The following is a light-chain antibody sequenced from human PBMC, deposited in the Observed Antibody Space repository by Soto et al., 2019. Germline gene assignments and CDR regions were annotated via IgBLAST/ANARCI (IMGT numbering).Light chain of an antibody. V-gene: IGLV2-14*01. CDR2: EVN. CDR3: RSFTTFPSRV. Sequence: QSVLTQPASVSGSPGQSIAISCTGTNSDVGAYNFVSWYQQYPGKAPKLIIHEVNNRPSGVSDRFSGSKSGNTASLTISGLQADDEADYYCRSFTTFPSRVFGTGTKVTVL. CDR1: NSDVGAYNF. J-gene: IGLJ1*01.